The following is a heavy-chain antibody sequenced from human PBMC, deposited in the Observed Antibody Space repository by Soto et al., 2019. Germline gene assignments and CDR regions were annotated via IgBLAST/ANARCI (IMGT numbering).Heavy chain of an antibody. J-gene: IGHJ5*02. CDR1: GDSVSSNSAA. CDR3: AREALPLYDSSGYYYGWFDP. V-gene: IGHV6-1*01. CDR2: TYYRSKWYN. Sequence: SQTLSLTCAISGDSVSSNSAAWNWIRQSPSRGLEWLGRTYYRSKWYNDYAVSVKSRITINPDTSKNQFSLQLNSVTPEDTAVYYCAREALPLYDSSGYYYGWFDPWGQGTLVTVSS. D-gene: IGHD3-22*01.